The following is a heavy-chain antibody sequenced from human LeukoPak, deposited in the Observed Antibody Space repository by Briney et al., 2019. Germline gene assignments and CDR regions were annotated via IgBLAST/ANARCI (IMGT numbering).Heavy chain of an antibody. CDR3: ATSTYCSGGSCYSRTFQY. CDR2: ISLKSGSI. Sequence: LRLSLAGARVTVDDFSMHWGRATPREGPGWGLGISLKSGSIGYADSVKGRFTISRDNAKNSLYLQMNSLRAEDTAVYYCATSTYCSGGSCYSRTFQYWGQGTLVTVSS. CDR1: RVTVDDFS. D-gene: IGHD2-15*01. J-gene: IGHJ4*02. V-gene: IGHV3-9*01.